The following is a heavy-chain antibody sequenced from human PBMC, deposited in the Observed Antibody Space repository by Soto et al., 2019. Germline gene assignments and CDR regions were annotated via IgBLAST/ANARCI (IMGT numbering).Heavy chain of an antibody. D-gene: IGHD3-3*01. CDR3: ARRDEWWSRYSLDR. V-gene: IGHV4-59*08. CDR2: IYYSGST. CDR1: GGSISSYY. J-gene: IGHJ5*02. Sequence: PSETLSLTCTVSGGSISSYYWSWIRQPPGKGLEWIGYIYYSGSTNYNPSLKSRVTISVDTSKNQFSLKLSSVTAADTAVYYCARRDEWWSRYSLDRWGQGTLVTVCS.